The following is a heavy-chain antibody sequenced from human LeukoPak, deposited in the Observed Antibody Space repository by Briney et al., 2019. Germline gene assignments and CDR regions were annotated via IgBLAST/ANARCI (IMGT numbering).Heavy chain of an antibody. Sequence: SETLSLTCTVSGGSISSSSYYWVWIRQPPGKGLLWIGRIYYGGSTYYNPSLNSRVTISVDTSKNQFSLKLSSVTAADTAVYYCARHFWRATAFDPWGQGTLVTVSS. V-gene: IGHV4-39*01. CDR1: GGSISSSSYY. CDR3: ARHFWRATAFDP. CDR2: IYYGGST. J-gene: IGHJ5*02. D-gene: IGHD3-3*01.